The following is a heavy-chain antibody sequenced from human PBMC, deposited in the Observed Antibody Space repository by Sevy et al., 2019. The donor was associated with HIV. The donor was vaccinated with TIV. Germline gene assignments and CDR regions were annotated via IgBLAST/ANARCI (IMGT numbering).Heavy chain of an antibody. J-gene: IGHJ5*02. CDR1: GGSISSGGYY. Sequence: SETLSLTCTVSGGSISSGGYYWSWIRQLPGKGLEWIGYIYYSGSTYYNPSLKSRVAISVDTSKNQFSLKLSSVTAAVTAVYYCARDLASGSGSYNWFDPWGQGTLVTVSS. CDR3: ARDLASGSGSYNWFDP. CDR2: IYYSGST. D-gene: IGHD3-10*01. V-gene: IGHV4-31*03.